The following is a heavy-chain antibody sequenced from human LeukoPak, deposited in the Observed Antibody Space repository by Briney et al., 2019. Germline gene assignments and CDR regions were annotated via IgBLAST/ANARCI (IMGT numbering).Heavy chain of an antibody. J-gene: IGHJ4*02. CDR2: IYYSGST. Sequence: SVTLSLTCTASGGSISSYYWSWIRQPPGKGLEWIGYIYYSGSTNYNPSLKSRVTISVDTSKNQFSLNLSSVTAADTAVYYCARHDSGYYYYWGQGTLVTVSS. V-gene: IGHV4-59*08. CDR1: GGSISSYY. D-gene: IGHD3-22*01. CDR3: ARHDSGYYYY.